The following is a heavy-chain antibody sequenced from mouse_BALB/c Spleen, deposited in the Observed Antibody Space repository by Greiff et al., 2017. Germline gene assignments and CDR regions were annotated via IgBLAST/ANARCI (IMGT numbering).Heavy chain of an antibody. CDR3: ARVEGGKGPFAY. V-gene: IGHV5-9-4*01. J-gene: IGHJ3*01. D-gene: IGHD3-3*01. Sequence: EVMLVESGGGLVKPGGSLKLSCAASGFTFSSYAMSWVRQSPEKRLEWVAEISSGGSYTYYPDTVTGRFTISRDNAKNTLYLEMSSLRSEDTAMYYCARVEGGKGPFAYWGQGTLVTVSA. CDR2: ISSGGSYT. CDR1: GFTFSSYA.